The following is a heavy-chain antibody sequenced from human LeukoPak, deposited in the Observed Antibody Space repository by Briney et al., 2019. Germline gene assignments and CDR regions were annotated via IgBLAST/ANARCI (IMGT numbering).Heavy chain of an antibody. V-gene: IGHV3-43*01. CDR3: AKDHDFWSGYPDY. D-gene: IGHD3-3*01. CDR2: ISWDGGST. CDR1: GFTFDDYT. Sequence: GGSLRLSCAASGFTFDDYTMHWVRRAPGKGLECVSLISWDGGSTYYADSVKGRFTISRDNSKNSLYLQMNSLRTEDTALYYCAKDHDFWSGYPDYWGQGTLVTVSS. J-gene: IGHJ4*02.